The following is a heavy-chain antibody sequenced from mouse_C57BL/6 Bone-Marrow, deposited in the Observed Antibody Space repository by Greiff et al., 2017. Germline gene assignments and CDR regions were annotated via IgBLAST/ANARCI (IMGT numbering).Heavy chain of an antibody. Sequence: EVMLVASGAELVRPGASVKLSCTASGFNIKDDYMHWVKQRPEQGLEWIGWIDPENGDTEYASKFQGKATITADTSSNTAYLQLSSLTSEDTAVYYCTTCYGSSYWYFDVWGTGTTVTVSS. J-gene: IGHJ1*03. CDR1: GFNIKDDY. CDR2: IDPENGDT. V-gene: IGHV14-4*01. D-gene: IGHD1-1*01. CDR3: TTCYGSSYWYFDV.